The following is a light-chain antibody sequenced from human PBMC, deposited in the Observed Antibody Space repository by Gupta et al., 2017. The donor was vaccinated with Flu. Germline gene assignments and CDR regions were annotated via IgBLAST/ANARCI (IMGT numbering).Light chain of an antibody. Sequence: DTVMTQSPLSLAVTPGEPSSISCRSSQSRLQSNGYNYLDWYPQRPGQSPQLLIYLGSSRASGVPGRFSGSGSGTDFTLKISRVDAEDVGVYYCRQAVQTPRTFGQGTKVEIK. CDR2: LGS. CDR1: QSRLQSNGYNY. J-gene: IGKJ1*01. CDR3: RQAVQTPRT. V-gene: IGKV2-28*01.